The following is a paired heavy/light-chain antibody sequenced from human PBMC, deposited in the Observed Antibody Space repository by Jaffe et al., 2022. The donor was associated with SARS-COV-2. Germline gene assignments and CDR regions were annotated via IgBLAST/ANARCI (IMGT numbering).Light chain of an antibody. CDR1: QSVRSN. CDR2: GAS. J-gene: IGKJ1*01. Sequence: EIVVTQSPATLSVSPGERAALSCRASQSVRSNLAWYQQKPGQAPRLLIYGASTRDTGISARFSGSGSGTEFTLTISSLQSEDSAVYYCQQYNNWPRTFGQGTKVEIK. V-gene: IGKV3-15*01. CDR3: QQYNNWPRT.
Heavy chain of an antibody. D-gene: IGHD2-8*01. CDR3: ARDNELGY. CDR2: ITNDNSI. V-gene: IGHV3-11*01. Sequence: QVQLVESGGGLVKPGGSLRLSCAASGFTFSDYYMSWIRQAPGKGLEWVSFITNDNSIYYIDSVMGRFTISRDNAKNSLYLQMNSLRAEDTAVYYCARDNELGYWGQGTLVTVSS. J-gene: IGHJ4*02. CDR1: GFTFSDYY.